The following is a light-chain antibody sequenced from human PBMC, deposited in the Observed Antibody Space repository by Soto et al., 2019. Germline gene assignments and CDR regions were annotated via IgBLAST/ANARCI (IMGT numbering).Light chain of an antibody. Sequence: DIQMTQSPSTLSASVGDRVTITCRASQSISSWLAWYQQKPGKAPKLLIYKASSLESGVPSRFNGSGSGTDYTLTISSLQSDDVATYYCQQYNSYPWTFGQGTKVEIK. J-gene: IGKJ1*01. CDR1: QSISSW. V-gene: IGKV1-5*03. CDR3: QQYNSYPWT. CDR2: KAS.